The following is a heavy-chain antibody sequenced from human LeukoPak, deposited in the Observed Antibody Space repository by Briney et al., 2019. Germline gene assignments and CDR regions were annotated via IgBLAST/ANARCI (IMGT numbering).Heavy chain of an antibody. CDR3: AKENYVWGSYRSFDY. Sequence: ASVKVSCKASGYSFTSHYMHWVRQAPGQGLEWLGLINPSGSSTLYAQKFQGRVTMTRDMSTTTDYMELSSLRSEDTAVYYCAKENYVWGSYRSFDYWGQGTLVTVSS. V-gene: IGHV1-46*01. CDR1: GYSFTSHY. J-gene: IGHJ4*02. CDR2: INPSGSST. D-gene: IGHD3-16*02.